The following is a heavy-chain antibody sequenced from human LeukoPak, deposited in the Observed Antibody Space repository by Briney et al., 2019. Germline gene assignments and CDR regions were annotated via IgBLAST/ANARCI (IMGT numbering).Heavy chain of an antibody. CDR1: GYTFTGYY. J-gene: IGHJ3*02. Sequence: GASVKVSCKASGYTFTGYYMHWVRQAPGQGLEWMGWINPNSGGTNYAQKFQGRVTMTRDTSISTAYMELSRLRSDDTAVYYCARSITMIVVWDAFDMWGQGTMVTVSS. V-gene: IGHV1-2*02. CDR2: INPNSGGT. CDR3: ARSITMIVVWDAFDM. D-gene: IGHD3-22*01.